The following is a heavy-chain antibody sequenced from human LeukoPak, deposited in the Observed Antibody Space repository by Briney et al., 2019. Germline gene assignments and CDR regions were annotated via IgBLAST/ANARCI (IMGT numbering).Heavy chain of an antibody. J-gene: IGHJ4*02. CDR3: ARHGRLDY. Sequence: PGGSLRLSCAASGFSFSSYEMTWVRQAPGKGLEGVSYISSRDSTIFYADSVKGRFTISRDNAKTSLYLQMNSLGAEDTAVYYCARHGRLDYWGQGTLVTVSS. CDR1: GFSFSSYE. V-gene: IGHV3-48*03. CDR2: ISSRDSTI. D-gene: IGHD1-26*01.